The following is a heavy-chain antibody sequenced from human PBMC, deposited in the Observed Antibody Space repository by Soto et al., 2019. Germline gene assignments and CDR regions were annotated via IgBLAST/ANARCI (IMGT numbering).Heavy chain of an antibody. V-gene: IGHV4-31*03. CDR1: GGSIRSGGYY. CDR2: IYYSGST. D-gene: IGHD3-3*01. Sequence: SETLSLTCTVSGGSIRSGGYYCSWIRQHPGKGLEWIGYIYYSGSTFYNPSLKSRVTISVDASKNQFSLKLSSATAADTAVYYCARGDGTLRFWSGSHLQHWGQGALVTVSS. CDR3: ARGDGTLRFWSGSHLQH. J-gene: IGHJ1*01.